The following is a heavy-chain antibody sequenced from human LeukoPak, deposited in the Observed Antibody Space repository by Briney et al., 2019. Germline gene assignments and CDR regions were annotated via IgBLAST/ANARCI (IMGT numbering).Heavy chain of an antibody. Sequence: SETLSPTCTVSGGSISSYYWSWIRQPPEKGLEWIGYIHYSGSTSYNPSLKSRVTMSVDTSNNQFSLKLSSVTAADTAVYYCARQRAVGATKGFDYWGQGTLVTVSS. CDR1: GGSISSYY. CDR2: IHYSGST. J-gene: IGHJ4*02. CDR3: ARQRAVGATKGFDY. V-gene: IGHV4-59*08. D-gene: IGHD1-26*01.